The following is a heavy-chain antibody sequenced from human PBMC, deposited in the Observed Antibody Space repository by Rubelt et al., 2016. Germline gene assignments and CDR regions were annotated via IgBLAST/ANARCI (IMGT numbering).Heavy chain of an antibody. CDR1: GFSLSTGGVG. D-gene: IGHD3-22*01. J-gene: IGHJ4*02. Sequence: QITLKESGPTLVRPTQTLTLTCTFSGFSLSTGGVGVGWIRQPPGKALEWLALIYYDDDKRYSPSLKTRITITKDTSKHQVVLTMTNFDPVYTATYYCADMHLVSYDRVGCKPVDYRGQGTLVTVSS. CDR3: ADMHLVSYDRVGCKPVDY. CDR2: IYYDDDK. V-gene: IGHV2-5*02.